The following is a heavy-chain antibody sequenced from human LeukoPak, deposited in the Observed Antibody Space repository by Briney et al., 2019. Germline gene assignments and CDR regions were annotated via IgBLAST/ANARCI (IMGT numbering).Heavy chain of an antibody. CDR1: GFTFSSYG. D-gene: IGHD4-17*01. V-gene: IGHV3-30*02. CDR3: AKAATVTTPYDY. Sequence: GGSLRLSCAASGFTFSSYGIHWVRQAPGKGLEWVAFIRYDGSNKYYADSVKGRFTISRDNSKNTLYLQMNSLRAEDTAVYYCAKAATVTTPYDYWGQGTLVTVSS. J-gene: IGHJ4*02. CDR2: IRYDGSNK.